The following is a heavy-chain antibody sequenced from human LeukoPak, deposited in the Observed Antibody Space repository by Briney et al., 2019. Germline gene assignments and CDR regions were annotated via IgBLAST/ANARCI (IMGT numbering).Heavy chain of an antibody. CDR2: ISWNSGSI. J-gene: IGHJ3*02. Sequence: GGSLRLSCAASGFTFDDYAMHWVRQAPGKGLEWVSGISWNSGSIGYADSVKGRFTISRDSAKNSLYLQMNSLRAEDTALYYCAKDAGSGSYFAFDIWGQGTMVTVSS. CDR3: AKDAGSGSYFAFDI. V-gene: IGHV3-9*01. CDR1: GFTFDDYA. D-gene: IGHD3-10*01.